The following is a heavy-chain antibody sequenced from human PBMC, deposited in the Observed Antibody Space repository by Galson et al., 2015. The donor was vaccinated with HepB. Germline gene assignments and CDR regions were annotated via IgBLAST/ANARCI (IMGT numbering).Heavy chain of an antibody. CDR3: ARVRGTIYYYGVDV. CDR1: GESVSSNSAA. Sequence: CAISGESVSSNSAAWNWIRQSPSRGLEWLGRTYYRAKWYNDYAESVRSRITINPDTSTNKFSLQLNSVTPEDTAVDYCARVRGTIYYYGVDVWGQGTTVTVTS. D-gene: IGHD1-26*01. V-gene: IGHV6-1*01. CDR2: TYYRAKWYN. J-gene: IGHJ6*02.